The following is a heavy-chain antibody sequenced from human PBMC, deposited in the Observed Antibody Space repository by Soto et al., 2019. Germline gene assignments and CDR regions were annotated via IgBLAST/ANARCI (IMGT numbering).Heavy chain of an antibody. CDR2: VYYTGNT. CDR3: ARKDYDSRLDF. V-gene: IGHV4-61*01. Sequence: SETLSLTCTVSGDPVTSGSFYWSWIRQPPGKGLEWIGYVYYTGNTNNNPSLKSRVSISIDTSKNRFSLKLRSVTAADTAVYYCARKDYDSRLDFWGQGTLVTVSS. J-gene: IGHJ4*02. D-gene: IGHD3-22*01. CDR1: GDPVTSGSFY.